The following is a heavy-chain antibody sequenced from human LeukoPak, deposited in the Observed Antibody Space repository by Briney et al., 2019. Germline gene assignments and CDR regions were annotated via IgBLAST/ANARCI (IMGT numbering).Heavy chain of an antibody. Sequence: GESLKISCQGSGYSFTSYWIGWVRQMPGKGLEWMGIIYPGDSDTRYSPSFQGRVTISADKSISTAYLQWSSLKASDTAMYYCARLGVYCSGGSCYSQSNNWFDPWGQGTLVTVSS. D-gene: IGHD2-15*01. CDR1: GYSFTSYW. CDR3: ARLGVYCSGGSCYSQSNNWFDP. CDR2: IYPGDSDT. V-gene: IGHV5-51*01. J-gene: IGHJ5*02.